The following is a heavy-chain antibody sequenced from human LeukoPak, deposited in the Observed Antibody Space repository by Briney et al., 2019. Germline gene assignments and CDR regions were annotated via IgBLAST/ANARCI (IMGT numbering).Heavy chain of an antibody. D-gene: IGHD3-10*01. CDR2: ISWNSGII. Sequence: PGGSLRLSCAASGFTFSIYWMSWVRQAPGKGLEWVSGISWNSGIIGYADSVKGRFTISRDNAKNSLYLQMNSLRAEDTALYYCGKDIVVRGVDGFDIWGQGTMVTVSS. CDR3: GKDIVVRGVDGFDI. J-gene: IGHJ3*02. CDR1: GFTFSIYW. V-gene: IGHV3-9*01.